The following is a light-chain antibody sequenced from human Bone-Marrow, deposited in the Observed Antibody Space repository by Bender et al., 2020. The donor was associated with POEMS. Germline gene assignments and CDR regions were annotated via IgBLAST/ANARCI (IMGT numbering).Light chain of an antibody. CDR1: SSDVGAYNY. V-gene: IGLV2-14*03. J-gene: IGLJ2*01. Sequence: QSALTQPASASGSPGQSITISCTGSSSDVGAYNYVSWYQQHPGKAPKLMIYDVISRPSGVSSRFSGSKSGNTASLTISGLQTDDEADYYCSSYTGSSALVVFGGGTKVTVL. CDR3: SSYTGSSALVV. CDR2: DVI.